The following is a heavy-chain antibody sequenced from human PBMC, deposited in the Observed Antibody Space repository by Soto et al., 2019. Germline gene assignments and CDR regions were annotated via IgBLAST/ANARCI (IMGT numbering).Heavy chain of an antibody. D-gene: IGHD3-10*01. V-gene: IGHV1-69*06. Sequence: SVKVSCKASGGTFSSYAISWVRQAPGQGLEWMGGIIPIFGTANYAQKFQGGVTITADKSTSTAYMELSSLRSEDTAVYYCARDFMVRGVTSNWFDPWGQGTLVTVSS. CDR2: IIPIFGTA. CDR3: ARDFMVRGVTSNWFDP. J-gene: IGHJ5*02. CDR1: GGTFSSYA.